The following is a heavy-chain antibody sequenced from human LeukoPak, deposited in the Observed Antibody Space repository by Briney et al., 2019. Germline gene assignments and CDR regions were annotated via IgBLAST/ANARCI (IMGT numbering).Heavy chain of an antibody. V-gene: IGHV3-30*04. CDR2: ISYDDSDK. CDR3: GRASGGGTFYLVDH. Sequence: GRSLRLSCAGSGFGFSSYALHWVRQAPGKGLEWVAVISYDDSDKYYTDSVEGRFSLSRDISKNTVSLQMNSLRAEDTAVYYCGRASGGGTFYLVDHRGQGTLVTVSP. CDR1: GFGFSSYA. D-gene: IGHD3-10*01. J-gene: IGHJ4*01.